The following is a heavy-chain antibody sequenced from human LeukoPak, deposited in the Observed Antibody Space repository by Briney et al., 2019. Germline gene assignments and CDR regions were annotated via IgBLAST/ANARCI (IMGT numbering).Heavy chain of an antibody. J-gene: IGHJ6*02. D-gene: IGHD1-26*01. Sequence: SETLSLTCTVSGGSISSSSYYWGWIRQPPGKGLEWIGSIYYSGSTYYNPSLKSRVTISVDTSKNQFSLKLSSVTAADTAVYYCARQGGYYYYYGMDVWGQGTTDTVSS. CDR3: ARQGGYYYYYGMDV. CDR2: IYYSGST. V-gene: IGHV4-39*01. CDR1: GGSISSSSYY.